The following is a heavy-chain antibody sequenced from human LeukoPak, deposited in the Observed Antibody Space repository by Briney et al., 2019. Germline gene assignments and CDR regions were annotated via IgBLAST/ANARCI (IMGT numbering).Heavy chain of an antibody. Sequence: GESLKISCKGSGYSFTSYWIGWVRQMPGKGLEWMGIIYPGDSDTRYSPSFQGQVTISADKSISTAYLQWSSLKASDTAMYYCASSWTEAWNRDAFDIWGQGTMVTVSS. J-gene: IGHJ3*02. CDR1: GYSFTSYW. D-gene: IGHD1/OR15-1a*01. V-gene: IGHV5-51*01. CDR3: ASSWTEAWNRDAFDI. CDR2: IYPGDSDT.